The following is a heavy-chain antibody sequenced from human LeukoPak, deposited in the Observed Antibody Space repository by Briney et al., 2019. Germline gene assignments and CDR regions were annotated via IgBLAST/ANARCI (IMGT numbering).Heavy chain of an antibody. V-gene: IGHV4-39*07. Sequence: SETLSLTCTVSGGSISSSGYYWGWIRQPPGKGLEWIGSIYYRGSTYYNPSLKSRVTISVDTSKNQFSLKLSSVTAADTAVYYCARAELDYYGSGSYYAFDIWGQGTMVTVSS. CDR2: IYYRGST. D-gene: IGHD3-10*01. CDR1: GGSISSSGYY. J-gene: IGHJ3*02. CDR3: ARAELDYYGSGSYYAFDI.